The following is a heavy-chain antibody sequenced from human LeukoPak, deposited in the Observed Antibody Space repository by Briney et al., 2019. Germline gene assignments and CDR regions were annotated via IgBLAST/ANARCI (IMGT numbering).Heavy chain of an antibody. CDR2: IIPIFSTA. CDR1: GGTFSSYA. CDR3: AREKGFLVFDY. D-gene: IGHD6-13*01. Sequence: ASVKVSCKASGGTFSSYAISWVRQAPGQGLEWMGGIIPIFSTANYAQKFQGRVTSTTDESTSTAYMELSSLRSEDTAVYYCAREKGFLVFDYWGQGTLVTVSS. J-gene: IGHJ4*02. V-gene: IGHV1-69*05.